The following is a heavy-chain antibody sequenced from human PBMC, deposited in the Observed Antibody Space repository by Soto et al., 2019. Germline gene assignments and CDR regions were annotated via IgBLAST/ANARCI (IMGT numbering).Heavy chain of an antibody. D-gene: IGHD5-18*01. J-gene: IGHJ4*02. Sequence: GGSLRLSCAASGFTFSTSWMNWVRQAPGKGLEWVAGIKEDGSEKYYVDSVKGRFTISKDNAENSLELHMNRLRVEDTAVYYCVRDRGYNDFDYWGRGTLVTVSS. CDR1: GFTFSTSW. CDR3: VRDRGYNDFDY. CDR2: IKEDGSEK. V-gene: IGHV3-7*01.